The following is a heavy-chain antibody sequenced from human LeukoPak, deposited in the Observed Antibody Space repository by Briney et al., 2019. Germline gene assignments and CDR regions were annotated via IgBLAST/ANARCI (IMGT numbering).Heavy chain of an antibody. D-gene: IGHD6-19*01. Sequence: GGSLGLSCAASGFTFSSYAMSWVRQAPGKGLEWVSAISGSGGSTYYADSVKGRFTISRDNSKNTLYLQMNSLRAEDTAVYYCAKVWAQYSSGWSYYFDYWGRGTLVTVSS. CDR2: ISGSGGST. CDR1: GFTFSSYA. CDR3: AKVWAQYSSGWSYYFDY. J-gene: IGHJ4*02. V-gene: IGHV3-23*01.